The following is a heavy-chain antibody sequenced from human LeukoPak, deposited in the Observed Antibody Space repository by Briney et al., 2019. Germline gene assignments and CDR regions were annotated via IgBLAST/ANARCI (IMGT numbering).Heavy chain of an antibody. Sequence: SETLSLTCAVYGGSFSGYYWSLIRQPPGKGLEWIGEINHSGSTNYNPSLKSRVTISVDTSKNQFSLKLSSVTAADTAVYYCARGLSSSRRTYYYYYMDVWGKGTTVTVSS. CDR1: GGSFSGYY. CDR2: INHSGST. CDR3: ARGLSSSRRTYYYYYMDV. D-gene: IGHD6-13*01. V-gene: IGHV4-34*01. J-gene: IGHJ6*03.